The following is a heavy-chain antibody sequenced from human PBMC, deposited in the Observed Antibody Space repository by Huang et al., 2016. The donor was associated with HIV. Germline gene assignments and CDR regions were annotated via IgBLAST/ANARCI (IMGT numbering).Heavy chain of an antibody. CDR1: GGSINTGRYY. V-gene: IGHV4-39*01. CDR2: LYYTGKR. J-gene: IGHJ2*01. Sequence: QMRFQESGPGLVKPSGTLSLTCNVSGGSINTGRYYWGWIRQPPGKGLEWVGSLYYTGKRHYEPSVKGRRTMPGDTSNNKFSRNLSSVTAADTAIYYGARNHDFWRGRMFAISYFDVWGRGTLVTVAS. CDR3: ARNHDFWRGRMFAISYFDV. D-gene: IGHD3-3*01.